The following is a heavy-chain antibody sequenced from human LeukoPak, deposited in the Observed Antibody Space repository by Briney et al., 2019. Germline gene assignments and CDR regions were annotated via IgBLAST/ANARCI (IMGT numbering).Heavy chain of an antibody. J-gene: IGHJ6*02. Sequence: LPGGSLRLSCAASGFTFSSYEMNWVRQAPGKGLEWVSYISSSGSTIYYADSVKGRFTISRDNAKNSLYLQMNSLRAEDTAVYYCARAYYPTDYYYGMDVWGQGTTVTVSS. CDR2: ISSSGSTI. D-gene: IGHD3-10*01. V-gene: IGHV3-48*03. CDR1: GFTFSSYE. CDR3: ARAYYPTDYYYGMDV.